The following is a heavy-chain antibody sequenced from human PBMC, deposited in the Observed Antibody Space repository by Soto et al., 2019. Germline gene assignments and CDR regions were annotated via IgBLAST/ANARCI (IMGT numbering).Heavy chain of an antibody. CDR3: ARGFRVRNHLCFLDY. CDR2: IYSGDST. J-gene: IGHJ4*02. CDR1: GFTVSSYY. D-gene: IGHD2-2*01. V-gene: IGHV3-53*01. Sequence: GGSLRLSCAASGFTVSSYYISWVRQAPWKELECASIIYSGDSTYYAVSVKGRFTISRDSSKNTLHLQVGSLRVEDTSVYYCARGFRVRNHLCFLDYWGQGTQVTVSS.